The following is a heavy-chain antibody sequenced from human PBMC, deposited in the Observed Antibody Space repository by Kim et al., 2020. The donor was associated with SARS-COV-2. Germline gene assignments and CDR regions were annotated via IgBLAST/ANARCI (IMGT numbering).Heavy chain of an antibody. CDR2: IYYTGST. D-gene: IGHD1-1*01. J-gene: IGHJ4*02. CDR3: ARTSSRDWYNDRGHFDH. CDR1: GGSISTYC. V-gene: IGHV4-59*01. Sequence: SETLSLTCTVSGGSISTYCWSWIRQPPGKGLEWMGYIYYTGSTNVNPSLKGRVTMSLDTSKSQFSLNLRSVTAADTAVYYCARTSSRDWYNDRGHFDHWGQGTLVAVSA.